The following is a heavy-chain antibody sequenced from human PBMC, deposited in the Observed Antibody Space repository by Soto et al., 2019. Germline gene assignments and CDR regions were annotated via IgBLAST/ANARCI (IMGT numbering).Heavy chain of an antibody. V-gene: IGHV1-18*01. CDR1: GYTFTTYG. Sequence: QVQLVQSGAEVKKPGASVKVSCKASGYTFTTYGISWVRQAPGQGLEWMGWVSAYNGDTNYAQKLQGRVTMTTDTSTSTAYMELRSLRSDDTAVYYCEIVDGSLGVLDYWGQGTLLTVSS. CDR2: VSAYNGDT. CDR3: EIVDGSLGVLDY. J-gene: IGHJ4*02. D-gene: IGHD3-16*01.